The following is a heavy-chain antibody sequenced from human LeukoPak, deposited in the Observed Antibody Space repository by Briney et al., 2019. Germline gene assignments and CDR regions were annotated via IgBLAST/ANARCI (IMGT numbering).Heavy chain of an antibody. Sequence: PARSMTPSCAAAAFTLSSYCMQCVRQAPGKWLGWVAFIRNDGSKKYYTNSVKGRLTISTDNSKNTLYLQMNSIRTKEPAVHYFAKGLLLVVPAATGNWFDPCGQGTLVTVSS. CDR2: IRNDGSKK. V-gene: IGHV3-30*02. D-gene: IGHD2-2*01. CDR1: AFTLSSYC. J-gene: IGHJ5*02. CDR3: AKGLLLVVPAATGNWFDP.